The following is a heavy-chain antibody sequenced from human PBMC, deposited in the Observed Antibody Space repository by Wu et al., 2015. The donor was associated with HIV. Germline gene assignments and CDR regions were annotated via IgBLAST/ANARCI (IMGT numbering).Heavy chain of an antibody. D-gene: IGHD1-26*01. CDR3: ARVGALLTSAELLEYFQH. J-gene: IGHJ1*01. V-gene: IGHV1-8*02. Sequence: QVQLVQSGTAVQKPGTSVRVSCRVSGYTFTSFNINWIRHAPGRGLEWVGWMNPKSGSAGFGRDFQGRISMTKNNSISTAYMELSGVTSDDTATYYCARVGALLTSAELLEYFQHWGQGTRVVVSS. CDR2: MNPKSGSA. CDR1: GYTFTSFN.